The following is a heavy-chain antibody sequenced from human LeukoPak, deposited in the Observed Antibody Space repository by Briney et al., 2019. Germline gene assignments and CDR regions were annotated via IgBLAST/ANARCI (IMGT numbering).Heavy chain of an antibody. V-gene: IGHV3-23*01. D-gene: IGHD6-13*01. CDR3: AKDLYSSSWYYAFDI. Sequence: GGSLRLSCAASGFTFSSYAMSWVRQAPGKGLEWVSAISGSGGSTYYADSVRGRFTISRDNSKNTLYLQMNSLRAEDTAVYYCAKDLYSSSWYYAFDIWGQGTMVTVSS. J-gene: IGHJ3*02. CDR1: GFTFSSYA. CDR2: ISGSGGST.